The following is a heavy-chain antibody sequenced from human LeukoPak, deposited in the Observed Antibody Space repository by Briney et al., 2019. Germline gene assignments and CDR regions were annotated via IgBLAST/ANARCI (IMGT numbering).Heavy chain of an antibody. CDR3: ARDPGYSSPRGDY. CDR2: INPNTGGT. Sequence: ASVKVSCKASGNTFTVYYMHWVRQAPGQGLEWMGWINPNTGGTDTAQKFQGRVTMTRDTSISTAYMELSRLRSDDTAVYYCARDPGYSSPRGDYWGQGTLVTVSS. D-gene: IGHD5-18*01. V-gene: IGHV1-2*02. J-gene: IGHJ4*02. CDR1: GNTFTVYY.